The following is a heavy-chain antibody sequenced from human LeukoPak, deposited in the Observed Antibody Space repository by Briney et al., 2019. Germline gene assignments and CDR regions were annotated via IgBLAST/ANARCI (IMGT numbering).Heavy chain of an antibody. V-gene: IGHV3-23*01. CDR3: AKSRGITISGRGTNWLDP. J-gene: IGHJ5*02. CDR1: GFTFSSYG. D-gene: IGHD3-3*01. Sequence: GGSLRLSCAASGFTFSSYGMHWVRQAPGKGLEWVSVISGSGHSTYYASSMKGRFTISRDNSNNTLYLQMNSLRADDTAIYYCAKSRGITISGRGTNWLDPWGQGTLVTVSS. CDR2: ISGSGHST.